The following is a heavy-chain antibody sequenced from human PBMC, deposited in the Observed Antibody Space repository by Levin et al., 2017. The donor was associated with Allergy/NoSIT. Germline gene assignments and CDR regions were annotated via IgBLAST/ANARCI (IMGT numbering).Heavy chain of an antibody. CDR1: AGSISSSPYY. CDR3: ATGPVGFDS. J-gene: IGHJ4*02. CDR2: IYDSVST. Sequence: TASETLSLTCNVSAGSISSSPYYWGWIRQPPGKGLEWIGIIYDSVSTYYNPSLNSRVSISVDTSKNQFSLKLTSLTAADTAVYYCATGPVGFDSWGQGILVTVSS. V-gene: IGHV4-39*01.